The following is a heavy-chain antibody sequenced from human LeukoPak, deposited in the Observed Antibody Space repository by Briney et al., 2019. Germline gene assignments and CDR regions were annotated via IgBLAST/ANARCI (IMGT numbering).Heavy chain of an antibody. J-gene: IGHJ4*02. CDR1: GFSFSRYY. D-gene: IGHD1-26*01. Sequence: PGGTLRLSCAASGFSFSRYYVNWVRQAPGKGLEGVSCISSNSTYIYYADSVRGRFALSRDNAKSSLYLQMNSLRAEDTAVYYCARAGGKWEPPPFDCWGQGTLVTVSS. CDR2: ISSNSTYI. V-gene: IGHV3-21*01. CDR3: ARAGGKWEPPPFDC.